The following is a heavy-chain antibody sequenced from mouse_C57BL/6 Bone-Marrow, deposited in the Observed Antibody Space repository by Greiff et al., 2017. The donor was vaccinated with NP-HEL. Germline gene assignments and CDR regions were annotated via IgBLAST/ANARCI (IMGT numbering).Heavy chain of an antibody. CDR3: ARRPGGSSFYWYFDV. V-gene: IGHV1-69*01. J-gene: IGHJ1*03. CDR2: IDPSDSYT. CDR1: GYTFTSYW. Sequence: QVQLQQPGAELVMPGASVKLSCKASGYTFTSYWMHWVKQRPGQGLEWIGEIDPSDSYTNYNQKFKGKSTLTLDKSSSTAYMQLSSLTSEDSAVYYCARRPGGSSFYWYFDVWGTGTTVTVSS. D-gene: IGHD1-1*01.